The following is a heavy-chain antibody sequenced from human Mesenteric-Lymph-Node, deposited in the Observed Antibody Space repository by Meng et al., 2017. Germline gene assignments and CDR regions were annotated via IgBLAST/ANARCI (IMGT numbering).Heavy chain of an antibody. CDR3: AKDRYCSSTSCYGTNWFDP. J-gene: IGHJ5*02. Sequence: ASVKVSCKASGYTFTSYGISWVRQAPGQGLEWMGWISAYNGNTNYAQKLQGRVTMTTDTSTSTAYLQWSSLKASDTAMYYCAKDRYCSSTSCYGTNWFDPWGQGTLVTVSS. CDR2: ISAYNGNT. CDR1: GYTFTSYG. V-gene: IGHV1-18*01. D-gene: IGHD2-2*01.